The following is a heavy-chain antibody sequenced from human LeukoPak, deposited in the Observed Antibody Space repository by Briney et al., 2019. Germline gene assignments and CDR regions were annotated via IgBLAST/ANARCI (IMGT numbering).Heavy chain of an antibody. CDR2: ISSSGSTI. D-gene: IGHD5-18*01. J-gene: IGHJ6*03. CDR1: GFTFSDYY. Sequence: GGSLRLSCAASGFTFSDYYMSWIRQAPGKGLEWVSYISSSGSTIYYADSVKGRFTISRDNAKNSLYLQMNSLRAEDTAVYYCARLAAMVTFYYYYMDVWGKGTTVTVSS. V-gene: IGHV3-11*04. CDR3: ARLAAMVTFYYYYMDV.